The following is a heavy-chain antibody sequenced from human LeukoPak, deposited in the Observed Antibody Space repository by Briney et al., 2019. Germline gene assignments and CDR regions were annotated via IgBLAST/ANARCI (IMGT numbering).Heavy chain of an antibody. J-gene: IGHJ4*02. Sequence: GESLKISCKGSGYSFTTHWVAWVRQMPGKGLEWMGIIYPGDSDTRYSPSFQGQVTISADRSISTAYLQWSNLKASDSAIYYCASGNSIFDYWGQGTLVTVSS. V-gene: IGHV5-51*01. CDR1: GYSFTTHW. D-gene: IGHD2/OR15-2a*01. CDR3: ASGNSIFDY. CDR2: IYPGDSDT.